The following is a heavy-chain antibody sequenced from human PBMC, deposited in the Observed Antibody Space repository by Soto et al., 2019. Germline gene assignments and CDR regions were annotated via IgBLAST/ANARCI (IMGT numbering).Heavy chain of an antibody. V-gene: IGHV4-30-4*01. CDR1: DGSSRNGDLY. CDR3: VRVNLVGAAYSFDY. Sequence: FQIISDTCSVVDGSSRNGDLYWSCIHQPPGKGLEWIGYIYYSGSTYYNPSLKSRVTISVDRSFNEFSLELNSVTAADTAVYYCVRVNLVGAAYSFDYWGQGTLVSVPS. J-gene: IGHJ4*02. CDR2: IYYSGST. D-gene: IGHD2-15*01.